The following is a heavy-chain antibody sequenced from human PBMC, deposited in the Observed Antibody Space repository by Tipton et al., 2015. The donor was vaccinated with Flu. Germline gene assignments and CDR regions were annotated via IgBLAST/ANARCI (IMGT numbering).Heavy chain of an antibody. CDR3: ARGLYGSGSYQRRYFDS. J-gene: IGHJ4*02. Sequence: TLSLTCAVYGGSFSGYYWNWIRQPPGKGLEWIGEINHGGSTNYNPSLKSRVTISVDTSKNRFSLKLSSVTAAGTAVYFCARGLYGSGSYQRRYFDSWGQGTLVTVSS. CDR1: GGSFSGYY. V-gene: IGHV4-34*01. D-gene: IGHD3-10*01. CDR2: INHGGST.